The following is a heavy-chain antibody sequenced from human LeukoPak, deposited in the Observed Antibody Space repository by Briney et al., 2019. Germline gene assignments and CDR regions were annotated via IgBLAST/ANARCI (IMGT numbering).Heavy chain of an antibody. CDR2: ISSSGSTI. CDR3: ARRVSQYYYGSGSRAGNWFDP. CDR1: GFTFSSYE. Sequence: GGSLRLSCAASGFTFSSYEMNWVRQAPGKGLEWVSYISSSGSTIYYADSVKGRFTISRDNAKNSLYLQMNSLRAEDTAVYYCARRVSQYYYGSGSRAGNWFDPWGQGALVTVSS. D-gene: IGHD3-10*01. J-gene: IGHJ5*02. V-gene: IGHV3-48*03.